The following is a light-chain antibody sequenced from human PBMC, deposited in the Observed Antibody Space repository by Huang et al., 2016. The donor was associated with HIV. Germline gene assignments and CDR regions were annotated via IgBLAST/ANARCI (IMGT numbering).Light chain of an antibody. J-gene: IGKJ2*01. CDR2: SAS. V-gene: IGKV3-15*01. Sequence: EIVMTQSPATLSVSPGERATLSCRASQSVGRNLAWYQQKPGQAPRLLIYSASTRATGIPARFTGSGSVTEFTLTISSLQSEDFAIYYCQQYNNWPPVYTFGQGTKLEIK. CDR3: QQYNNWPPVYT. CDR1: QSVGRN.